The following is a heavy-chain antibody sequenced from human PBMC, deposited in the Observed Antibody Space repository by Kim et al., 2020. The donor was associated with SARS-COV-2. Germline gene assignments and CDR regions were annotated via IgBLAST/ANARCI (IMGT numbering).Heavy chain of an antibody. V-gene: IGHV4-30-2*01. CDR1: GGSISSGGYS. Sequence: SETLSLTCAVSGGSISSGGYSWSWIRQPPGKGLEWIGYIYHSGSTYYNPFLKSRVTISVDRSKNQFSLKLSSVTAADTAVYYCAMGALRGGDAFDFWGQGTMVTVSS. D-gene: IGHD1-26*01. CDR3: AMGALRGGDAFDF. J-gene: IGHJ3*01. CDR2: IYHSGST.